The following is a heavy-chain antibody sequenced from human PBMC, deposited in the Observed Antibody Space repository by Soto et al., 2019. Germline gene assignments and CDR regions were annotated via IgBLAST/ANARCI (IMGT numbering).Heavy chain of an antibody. CDR1: GGTFSSYA. V-gene: IGHV1-69*06. D-gene: IGHD6-19*01. CDR2: IIPIFGTA. CDR3: ARAGSGWPTPNYYYYGMDV. Sequence: SVKVSCKASGGTFSSYAISWVRQAPGQGLEWMGGIIPIFGTANYAQKFQGRVTITADKSTSTAYMELSSLRSEDTAVYYCARAGSGWPTPNYYYYGMDVWGQGTTVTVSS. J-gene: IGHJ6*01.